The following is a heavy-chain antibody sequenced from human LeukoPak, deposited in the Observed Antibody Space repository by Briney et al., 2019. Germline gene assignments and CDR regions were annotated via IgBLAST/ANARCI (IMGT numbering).Heavy chain of an antibody. CDR3: AKTPRNWNYPNWFDP. J-gene: IGHJ5*02. Sequence: GRSLRLSCAASGFTFSSYGMHWVRQAPGKGLEWVAVISYDGSNKYYADSVKGRFTISRDNSKNTLYLQMNSLRAEDMAVYYCAKTPRNWNYPNWFDPWGQGTLVTVSS. CDR2: ISYDGSNK. V-gene: IGHV3-30*18. CDR1: GFTFSSYG. D-gene: IGHD1-7*01.